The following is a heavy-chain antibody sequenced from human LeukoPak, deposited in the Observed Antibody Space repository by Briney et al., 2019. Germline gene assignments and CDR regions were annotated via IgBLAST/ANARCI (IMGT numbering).Heavy chain of an antibody. Sequence: PGGSLRLSCAASGFTFNTFGMHWVRQAPGKGLEWVSAISETSSHTYYADSVKGRFTISRDNSKNTLYLQMNSLRADDTAVYYCTKQAPGQWLTPTSDWGQGTLVSVSS. CDR1: GFTFNTFG. J-gene: IGHJ4*02. D-gene: IGHD6-19*01. CDR2: ISETSSHT. V-gene: IGHV3-23*01. CDR3: TKQAPGQWLTPTSD.